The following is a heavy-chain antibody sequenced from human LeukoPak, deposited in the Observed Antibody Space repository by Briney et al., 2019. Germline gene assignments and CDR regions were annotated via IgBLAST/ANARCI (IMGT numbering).Heavy chain of an antibody. J-gene: IGHJ6*03. CDR2: INPNSGGT. D-gene: IGHD6-13*01. Sequence: ASVKVSCKASGYTFTGYYMHWVRQAPGQGLEWMGWINPNSGGTNYAQKFQGRVTMTRDTSISTAYMELSRLRSDDTAVYYCARGAGSSSWPYYYYYYMDVWGKGTTVTVSS. V-gene: IGHV1-2*02. CDR3: ARGAGSSSWPYYYYYYMDV. CDR1: GYTFTGYY.